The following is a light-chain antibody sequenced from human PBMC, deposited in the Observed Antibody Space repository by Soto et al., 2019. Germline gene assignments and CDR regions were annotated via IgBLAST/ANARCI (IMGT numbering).Light chain of an antibody. J-gene: IGKJ3*01. CDR3: QQYNNWPFT. CDR1: QSVSSN. V-gene: IGKV3-15*01. Sequence: EIVMTQSPATLSVSPGERATLSCRASQSVSSNLAWYQQKPGQAPRLLIYGASTRATGIPARFSGSGSGTEFTLYFSSLQSEDFAVYYCQQYNNWPFTFGPGTKVEIK. CDR2: GAS.